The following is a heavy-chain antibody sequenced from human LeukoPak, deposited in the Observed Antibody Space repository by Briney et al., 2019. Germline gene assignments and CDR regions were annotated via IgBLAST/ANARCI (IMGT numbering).Heavy chain of an antibody. V-gene: IGHV4-34*01. CDR3: ARGPNYYDSSGYYGCWFDP. J-gene: IGHJ5*02. Sequence: SETLSLTCAFYGGSFSGYYWSWIRQSPGKGLEWIGEINHSGAIDYNTSLKRRVTISVDTSKNQFSLKLSSVTAADTAVYYCARGPNYYDSSGYYGCWFDPWGQGTLVTVSS. D-gene: IGHD3-22*01. CDR2: INHSGAI. CDR1: GGSFSGYY.